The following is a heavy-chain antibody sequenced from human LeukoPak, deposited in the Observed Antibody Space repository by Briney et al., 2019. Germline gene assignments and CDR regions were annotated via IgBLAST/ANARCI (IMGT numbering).Heavy chain of an antibody. V-gene: IGHV4-34*01. CDR1: GGSFSGYY. J-gene: IGHJ5*02. CDR3: ARVRLVPAAMRGVYNWFDP. D-gene: IGHD2-2*01. CDR2: INHSGST. Sequence: SETLSLTCAVYGGSFSGYYWSWIRQPPGKGLEWIGEINHSGSTNYNPSLKSRVTISVDTSKNQFSLKLSSVTAADTAVYYCARVRLVPAAMRGVYNWFDPWGQGTLVTVSS.